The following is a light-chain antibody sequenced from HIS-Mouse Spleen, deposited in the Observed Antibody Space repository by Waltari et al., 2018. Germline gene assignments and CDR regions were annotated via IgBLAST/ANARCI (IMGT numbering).Light chain of an antibody. V-gene: IGLV2-23*03. CDR2: EGI. CDR1: RSDAGSYNL. J-gene: IGLJ3*02. CDR3: CSYAGSSTFEV. Sequence: QSALTQHASGSGSPGQSITISCTCTRSDAGSYNLVPWYQQHPGKAPKLLIYEGIKRPSGVSNRCSGSKSVNTASLTISGLQAEDEADYYCCSYAGSSTFEVFGGGTKLTVL.